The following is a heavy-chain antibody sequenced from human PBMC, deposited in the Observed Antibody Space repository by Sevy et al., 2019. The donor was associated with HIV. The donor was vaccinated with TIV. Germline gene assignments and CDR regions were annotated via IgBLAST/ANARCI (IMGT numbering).Heavy chain of an antibody. J-gene: IGHJ6*02. D-gene: IGHD1-26*01. CDR1: GFTFSNYA. CDR3: ARDLEVYGGWEQTSQGMDV. Sequence: GGSLRLSCAASGFTFSNYAMHWVRQAPGKGLEWVAVISCDGSNKYYSDSVRGRFTISRDSSKNTLYLQMNSLRPEDTDVYYGARDLEVYGGWEQTSQGMDVWGQGTTVTVSS. V-gene: IGHV3-30-3*01. CDR2: ISCDGSNK.